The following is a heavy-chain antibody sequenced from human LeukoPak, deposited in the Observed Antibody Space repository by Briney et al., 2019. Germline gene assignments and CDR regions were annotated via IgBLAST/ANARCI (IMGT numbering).Heavy chain of an antibody. J-gene: IGHJ4*02. CDR3: ARDQGCFDY. V-gene: IGHV3-7*01. CDR2: IKQDGSQK. CDR1: GFTVSTDY. Sequence: GGSLRLSCAASGFTVSTDYMSWVRQAPGKGLEWVARIKQDGSQKYYVDSVKGRFTISRDNAENSLYLQMNSLRAEDTAVYYCARDQGCFDYWGQGTLVTVSS.